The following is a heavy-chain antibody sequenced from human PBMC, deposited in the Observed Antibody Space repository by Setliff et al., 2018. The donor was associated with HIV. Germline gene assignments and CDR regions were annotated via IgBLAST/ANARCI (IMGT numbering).Heavy chain of an antibody. Sequence: SETLSLTCSVPGDSVSSSPYYWSWIRQPAGKGLEWIGRFDSTGSPDYNPSLKSRVTISIDTSKNHFSLKLSSVTAADTAVYFCAGDYAGSGRPFDYWGQGTLVTVSS. CDR3: AGDYAGSGRPFDY. CDR2: FDSTGSP. CDR1: GDSVSSSPYY. V-gene: IGHV4-61*02. J-gene: IGHJ4*02. D-gene: IGHD2-15*01.